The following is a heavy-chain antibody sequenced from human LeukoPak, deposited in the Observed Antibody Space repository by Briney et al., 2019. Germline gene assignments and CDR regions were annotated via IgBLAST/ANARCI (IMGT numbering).Heavy chain of an antibody. Sequence: PGGSLRLSCAASGFTFSGHYMDWVRQAPGKGLEWVGRTRNKANNYTTEYAASVKGRFSVSRDDSQNSLYLQMNSLKTEDTAVYYCSRVIVVVPAANDIWGQGTMVTVSS. CDR2: TRNKANNYTT. V-gene: IGHV3-72*01. CDR1: GFTFSGHY. J-gene: IGHJ3*02. CDR3: SRVIVVVPAANDI. D-gene: IGHD2-2*01.